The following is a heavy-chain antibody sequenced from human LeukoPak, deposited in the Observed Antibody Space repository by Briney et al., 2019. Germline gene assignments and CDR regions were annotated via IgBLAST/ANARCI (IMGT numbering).Heavy chain of an antibody. CDR2: ISSSSSYI. CDR1: GFTFSSYS. CDR3: ARDLAGGFDY. V-gene: IGHV3-21*01. Sequence: GGSLRLSCAASGFTFSSYSMNWVRQAPGKGLEWVSSISSSSSYIYYADSAKGRFTISRDNAKNSLYLQMNSLRAEDTAVYYCARDLAGGFDYWGQGTLVTVSS. D-gene: IGHD6-19*01. J-gene: IGHJ4*02.